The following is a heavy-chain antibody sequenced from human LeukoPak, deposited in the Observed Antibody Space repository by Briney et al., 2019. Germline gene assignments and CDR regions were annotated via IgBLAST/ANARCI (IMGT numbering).Heavy chain of an antibody. CDR3: ARVPAAILDPFYFDY. V-gene: IGHV1-2*02. CDR2: INPNSGGT. CDR1: GYTFTGYY. J-gene: IGHJ4*02. D-gene: IGHD2-2*02. Sequence: GASVKVSCKASGYTFTGYYMHWVRQAPGQGLEWMGWINPNSGGTNYAQKFQGRVTMTRDTSISTAYMELSRLRSDDTAVYYCARVPAAILDPFYFDYWGQGTLVTVSS.